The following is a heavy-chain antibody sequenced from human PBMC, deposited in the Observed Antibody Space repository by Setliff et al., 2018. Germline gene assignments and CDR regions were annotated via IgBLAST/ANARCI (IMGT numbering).Heavy chain of an antibody. CDR1: GYTFTGYY. D-gene: IGHD3-22*01. Sequence: ASVKVSCKASGYTFTGYYMHWVRQAPGQGLEWMGWINPNSGGTNYAQKFQGRVTMTRDTSISTAYMELCRLRSDDTAVYYCARDRVPITMIVVVTPNYYMDVWGKGTTVTVSS. V-gene: IGHV1-2*02. CDR2: INPNSGGT. J-gene: IGHJ6*03. CDR3: ARDRVPITMIVVVTPNYYMDV.